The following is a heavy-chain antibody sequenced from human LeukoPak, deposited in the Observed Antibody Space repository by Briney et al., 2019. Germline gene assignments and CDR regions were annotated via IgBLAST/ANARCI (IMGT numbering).Heavy chain of an antibody. J-gene: IGHJ4*02. Sequence: GGSLRLSCAASGFTFSNYWMHWVRQAPGKGLVWVSRINSDARSTSYADSVKGRFTISRDNAKNTLHLQMNSLTAEDTAMYYCAKATGTLGNWGQGTLVTVSS. CDR3: AKATGTLGN. V-gene: IGHV3-74*01. CDR1: GFTFSNYW. D-gene: IGHD1-1*01. CDR2: INSDARST.